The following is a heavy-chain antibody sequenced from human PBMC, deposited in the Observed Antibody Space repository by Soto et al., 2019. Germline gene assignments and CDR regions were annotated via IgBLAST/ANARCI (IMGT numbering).Heavy chain of an antibody. Sequence: GGSLRLSCAASGFTFSSYGMHWVRQAPGKGLEWVAVISYDGSNKYYADSVKGRFTISRDNSKNTLYLQMNSLRAEDTAVYYCAKDHRVGATKAYYYYGMDVWGQGTTVTVSS. J-gene: IGHJ6*02. CDR3: AKDHRVGATKAYYYYGMDV. D-gene: IGHD1-26*01. CDR1: GFTFSSYG. CDR2: ISYDGSNK. V-gene: IGHV3-30*18.